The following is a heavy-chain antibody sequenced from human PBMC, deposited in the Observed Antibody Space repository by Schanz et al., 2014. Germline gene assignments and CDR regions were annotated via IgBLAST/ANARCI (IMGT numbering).Heavy chain of an antibody. CDR3: ARGFDCWDR. J-gene: IGHJ4*02. V-gene: IGHV1-8*01. D-gene: IGHD3-3*01. Sequence: VQLVQSGAEVKRPGASVRVSCKASGYTFTSYDFNWVRQGPGQGLEWMGWMNPDSGNTGYAQKLQGRVTMTTDTSTSTAYMELRSLRSDDTAVYYCARGFDCWDRWGQGTLVIVSS. CDR1: GYTFTSYD. CDR2: MNPDSGNT.